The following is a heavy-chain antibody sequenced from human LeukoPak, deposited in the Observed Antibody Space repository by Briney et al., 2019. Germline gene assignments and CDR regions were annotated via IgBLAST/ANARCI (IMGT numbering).Heavy chain of an antibody. CDR2: IGIAGNT. CDR1: GFTFSNYE. CDR3: AREGSLSSSYAFDI. Sequence: GGSLRLSCAASGFTFSNYEMHWVRLVLGKGLEWVSAIGIAGNTFYAGSVKGRFTISRENAKNSFHLQMNSLGAGDTAVYYCAREGSLSSSYAFDIWGQGTMVTVSS. V-gene: IGHV3-13*01. D-gene: IGHD6-6*01. J-gene: IGHJ3*02.